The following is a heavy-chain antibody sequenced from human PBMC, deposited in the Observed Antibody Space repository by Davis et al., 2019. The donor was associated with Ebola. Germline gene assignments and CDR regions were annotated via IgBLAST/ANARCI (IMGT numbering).Heavy chain of an antibody. D-gene: IGHD2-2*01. CDR1: GGTFSSYA. Sequence: SVKVSCKASGGTFSSYAISWVRQAPGQGLEWMGGIIPIFGTTNYAQKFQGRVTITRDTSASTAYMELSSLRSEDTAVYYCAREDVVPAVYYYYGMDVWGQGTTVTVSS. CDR2: IIPIFGTT. J-gene: IGHJ6*02. V-gene: IGHV1-69*05. CDR3: AREDVVPAVYYYYGMDV.